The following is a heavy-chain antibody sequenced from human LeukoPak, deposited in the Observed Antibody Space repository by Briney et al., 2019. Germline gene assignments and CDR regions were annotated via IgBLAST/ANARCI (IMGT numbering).Heavy chain of an antibody. CDR1: GASISSGDYY. Sequence: PSETLSLTCTVSGASISSGDYYWTWIRQPPGKGLEWIGYIYHSGSTYHNPSLKSRVTISVDRSKNQFSLKLSSVTAADTAVYYCASFFQNYDFWSGSPQDAFDIWGQGTMVTVSS. CDR2: IYHSGST. V-gene: IGHV4-30-2*01. D-gene: IGHD3-3*01. CDR3: ASFFQNYDFWSGSPQDAFDI. J-gene: IGHJ3*02.